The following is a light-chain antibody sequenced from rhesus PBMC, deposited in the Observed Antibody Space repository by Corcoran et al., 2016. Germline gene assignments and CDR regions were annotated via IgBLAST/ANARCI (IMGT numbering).Light chain of an antibody. J-gene: IGLJ1*01. Sequence: QAALTQPRSVSGSPGPSGAISCTGTSSDIGGYNYVCWYQQHPGTAPKLMIYGVSRRPSGVSDRNSGSQSGNTASLPISGLPAEDGAHYYCCSYAGNYTYIFGVGTRLTVL. V-gene: IGLV2-32*01. CDR2: GVS. CDR1: SSDIGGYNY. CDR3: CSYAGNYTYI.